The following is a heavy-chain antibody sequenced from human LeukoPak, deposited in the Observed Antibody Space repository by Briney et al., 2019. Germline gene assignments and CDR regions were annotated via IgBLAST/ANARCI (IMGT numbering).Heavy chain of an antibody. CDR1: GFTFSGSA. CDR2: IDKKDKGYATAT. CDR3: TRDSWTSNWFDP. Sequence: PGGSLRLSCAASGFTFSGSAIHWVRQSSGKGLEWVGQIDKKDKGYATATAYAASVKGRFTISRDDTINTAYLEMKSLKTEDTALYYCTRDSWTSNWFDPWGQGTLVTVSS. V-gene: IGHV3-73*01. J-gene: IGHJ5*02. D-gene: IGHD1-26*01.